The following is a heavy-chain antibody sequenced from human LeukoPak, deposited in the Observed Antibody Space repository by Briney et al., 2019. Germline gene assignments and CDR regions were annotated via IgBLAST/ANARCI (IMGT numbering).Heavy chain of an antibody. J-gene: IGHJ4*02. Sequence: SEALSLTCTVSGGSIRSDIYYWSWIRRHPGKGLEWIGYIHHSGSTFYNPSLKSRITISVDTSKYQFSLRLRSVTAADTAVYYCARGSSIYCSSTSCYTGVIRNWGQGTLVTVSS. CDR2: IHHSGST. D-gene: IGHD2-2*02. CDR1: GGSIRSDIYY. V-gene: IGHV4-31*03. CDR3: ARGSSIYCSSTSCYTGVIRN.